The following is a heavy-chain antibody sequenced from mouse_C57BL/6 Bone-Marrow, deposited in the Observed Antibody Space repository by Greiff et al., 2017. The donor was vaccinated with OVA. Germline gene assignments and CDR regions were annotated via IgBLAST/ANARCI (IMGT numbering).Heavy chain of an antibody. J-gene: IGHJ2*01. Sequence: VQLQQPGAELVKPGASVKVSCKASGYTFTSYWMHWVQQRPGQGLEWIGRIHPSDSDTNYNQKFKGKATFTVDKSSSTVYMQLSSLTSEDSAVYYCAIAPEPRWLLRSWGQGTTLTVSS. CDR2: IHPSDSDT. CDR3: AIAPEPRWLLRS. CDR1: GYTFTSYW. V-gene: IGHV1-74*01. D-gene: IGHD2-3*01.